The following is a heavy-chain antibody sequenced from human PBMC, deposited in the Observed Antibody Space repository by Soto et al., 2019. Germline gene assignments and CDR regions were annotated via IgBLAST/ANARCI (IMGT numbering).Heavy chain of an antibody. J-gene: IGHJ6*03. Sequence: QVQLVESGGGVVQPGRSLRLSCAASGFTFSSYGMHWVRQAPGKGLEWVAVISYDGNNKYYADSVKGRFTISRDNSQNRLYLQMNSLRAGDTAVYYCAKGGGNPAAPTYSYYYYYMDVWGRGTTVTVSS. V-gene: IGHV3-30*18. CDR1: GFTFSSYG. D-gene: IGHD2-2*01. CDR2: ISYDGNNK. CDR3: AKGGGNPAAPTYSYYYYYMDV.